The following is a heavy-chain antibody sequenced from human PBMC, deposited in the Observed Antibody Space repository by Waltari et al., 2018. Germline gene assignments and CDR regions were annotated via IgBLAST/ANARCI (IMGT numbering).Heavy chain of an antibody. CDR2: IYYSGSN. D-gene: IGHD3-22*01. Sequence: QLQLQESGPGLVKPSETLSLTCTVSGGSISSSSYYWGWIRQPPGKGLEWIGSIYYSGSNYYNPSLKSRVTISVDTSKNQFSLKLSSVTAADTAVYYCARFGSGYYFDYWGQGTLVTVSS. CDR1: GGSISSSSYY. J-gene: IGHJ4*02. CDR3: ARFGSGYYFDY. V-gene: IGHV4-39*01.